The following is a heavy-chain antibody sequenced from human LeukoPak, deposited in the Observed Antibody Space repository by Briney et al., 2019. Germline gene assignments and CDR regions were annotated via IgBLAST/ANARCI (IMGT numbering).Heavy chain of an antibody. V-gene: IGHV4-59*01. J-gene: IGHJ4*02. D-gene: IGHD3-3*01. CDR1: GFTFSSYA. CDR3: ARLGVVVPFYFDY. CDR2: IYGSGSA. Sequence: GSLRLSCAASGFTFSSYAMSWVRQAPGKGLEWIGYIYGSGSAHYNPSLRSRVTISVDTSKMQFSLDLTSVTAADTALYYCARLGVVVPFYFDYWGLGTLVTVSS.